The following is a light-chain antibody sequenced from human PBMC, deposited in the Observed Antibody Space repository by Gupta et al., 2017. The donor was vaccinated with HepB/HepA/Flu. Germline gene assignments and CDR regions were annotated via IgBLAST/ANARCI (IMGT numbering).Light chain of an antibody. CDR1: QSISSN. V-gene: IGKV3-15*01. Sequence: EIVMTQSPASLSVSPGERATLSCRASQSISSNLAWYQQKPGQAPRLLIYGESSRAAGLPARFSGCGSGAEFTLTISSLQSEDFAVYYCQQYHNWPLTFGGGTKVEIK. J-gene: IGKJ4*01. CDR2: GES. CDR3: QQYHNWPLT.